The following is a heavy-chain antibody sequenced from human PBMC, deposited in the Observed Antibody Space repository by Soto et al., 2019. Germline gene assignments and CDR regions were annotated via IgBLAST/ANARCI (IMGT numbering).Heavy chain of an antibody. Sequence: QVQLVQSGAEVKKPGSSVKVSCKASGGTFSSYTISWVRQAPGQGLEWMGRVIPILDIAHYAQKFQGRVTIASDKSSGAAYMELSSLRSQDTGVYYCATTLPTSSPGILDSWGQGSLVTVSS. J-gene: IGHJ4*02. V-gene: IGHV1-69*02. CDR1: GGTFSSYT. D-gene: IGHD6-6*01. CDR2: VIPILDIA. CDR3: ATTLPTSSPGILDS.